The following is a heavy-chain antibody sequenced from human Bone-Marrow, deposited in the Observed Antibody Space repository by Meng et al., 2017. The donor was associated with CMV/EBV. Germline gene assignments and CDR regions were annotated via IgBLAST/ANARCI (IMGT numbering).Heavy chain of an antibody. CDR2: IYYSGST. J-gene: IGHJ4*02. CDR3: ARSVPAAIWWLYFDY. V-gene: IGHV4-59*01. Sequence: GSLRLSCTVSGGSISSYYWSWIRQPPGKGLEWIGYIYYSGSTNYNPSLKSRVTISVDTSKNQFSLKLSSVTAADTAVYYCARSVPAAIWWLYFDYWGQGTLVTVSS. CDR1: GGSISSYY. D-gene: IGHD2-2*01.